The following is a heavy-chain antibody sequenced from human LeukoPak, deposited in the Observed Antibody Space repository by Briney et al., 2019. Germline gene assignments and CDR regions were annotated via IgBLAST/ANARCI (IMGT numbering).Heavy chain of an antibody. V-gene: IGHV4-61*08. J-gene: IGHJ6*02. Sequence: SETLSLTCTVSGYSISSGGYYWSWIRQHPGKGLEWIGYIYHSGSTNYNPSLKSRVTISVDTSKNQFSLKVSSVTAADTAVYYCARDPSYSSSSYYYYYGMDVWGQGTTVTVSS. CDR3: ARDPSYSSSSYYYYYGMDV. D-gene: IGHD6-13*01. CDR2: IYHSGST. CDR1: GYSISSGGYY.